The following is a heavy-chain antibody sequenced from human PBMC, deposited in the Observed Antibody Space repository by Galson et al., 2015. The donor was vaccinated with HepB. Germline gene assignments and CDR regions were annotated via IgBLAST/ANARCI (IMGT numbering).Heavy chain of an antibody. CDR3: TTVPVGDYYYFMGV. CDR1: GFTFNTYS. V-gene: IGHV3-21*04. CDR2: ISGTSTYI. Sequence: SLRLSCAASGFTFNTYSMNWVRQAPGKGLEWVSSISGTSTYIYYADSVKGRFTISRDNAKNSLYLRMNSLRAEDTAVYYCTTVPVGDYYYFMGVWGKGTTVTVSS. J-gene: IGHJ6*03. D-gene: IGHD1-26*01.